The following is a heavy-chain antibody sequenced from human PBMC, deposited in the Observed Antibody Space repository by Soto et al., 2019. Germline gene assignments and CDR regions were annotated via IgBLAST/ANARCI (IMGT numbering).Heavy chain of an antibody. CDR3: AKQGGKYGIRTFDP. V-gene: IGHV4-39*01. J-gene: IGHJ5*02. Sequence: PSETLSLTCTVSGGSISSSSYYWGWIRQPPGKGLEWIGSIFYSGNTKYNPSLESRVTISIDASKNQVSLNLRSVTAADTAVYYCAKQGGKYGIRTFDPWGQGTLVTVSS. D-gene: IGHD1-1*01. CDR1: GGSISSSSYY. CDR2: IFYSGNT.